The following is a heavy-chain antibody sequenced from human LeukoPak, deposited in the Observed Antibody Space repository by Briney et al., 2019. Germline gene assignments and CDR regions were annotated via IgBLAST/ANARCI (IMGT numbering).Heavy chain of an antibody. J-gene: IGHJ4*02. CDR2: ISGRGGST. CDR1: GFTFSNAW. D-gene: IGHD2-15*01. V-gene: IGHV3-23*01. Sequence: QPGGSLRLSCAASGFTFSNAWMTWVRQAPGKGLEWVSGISGRGGSTYYADSVKGRFTISRDNSKNTLYLQMNSLRAEDTAVYYCAKTGAVLIVYFFDSWGQGALVTVSS. CDR3: AKTGAVLIVYFFDS.